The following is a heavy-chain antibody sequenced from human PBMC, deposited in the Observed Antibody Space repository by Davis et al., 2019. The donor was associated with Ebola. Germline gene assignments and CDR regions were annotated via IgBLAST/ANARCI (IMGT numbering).Heavy chain of an antibody. CDR1: GFTFSSYS. CDR2: ISSSSSYI. Sequence: GGSLRLSCAASGFTFSSYSMNWVRQAPGKGLEWVSSISSSSSYIYYADSVKGRFTISRDNAKNSLYLQMNSLRAEDTAVYYCARVAPYYYDSSGYYAWSYFDYWGQGTLVTVSS. J-gene: IGHJ4*02. D-gene: IGHD3-22*01. CDR3: ARVAPYYYDSSGYYAWSYFDY. V-gene: IGHV3-21*04.